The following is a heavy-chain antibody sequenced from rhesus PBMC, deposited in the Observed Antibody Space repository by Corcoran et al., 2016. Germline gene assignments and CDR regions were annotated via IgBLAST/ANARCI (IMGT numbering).Heavy chain of an antibody. D-gene: IGHD5-12*01. CDR1: GYSISSGYYL. J-gene: IGHJ4*01. CDR3: ARDRGYSYSNFDY. CDR2: ITYCGCP. Sequence: QVQLQESGPGLVKPSETLSFICAVHGYSISSGYYLRWIRQHPGKGLAWIGYITYCGCPSHHPSLKSLVTISRITSKNQLSLKLSSVTAADTAVYYCARDRGYSYSNFDYWGQGVLVTVSS. V-gene: IGHV4-122*02.